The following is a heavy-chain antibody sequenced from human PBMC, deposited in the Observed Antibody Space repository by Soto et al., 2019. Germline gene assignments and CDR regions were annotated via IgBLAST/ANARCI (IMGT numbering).Heavy chain of an antibody. CDR1: GGSISSSSYY. CDR2: IYYSGST. V-gene: IGHV4-39*01. Sequence: PSETLSLTCTVSGGSISSSSYYWGWIRQPPGKGLEWIGSIYYSGSTYYNPSLKSRVTISVDTSKNQFSLKLSSVTAADTAVYYCARRETYYDFWSGYNNWFDPWGQGTLVTVSS. CDR3: ARRETYYDFWSGYNNWFDP. D-gene: IGHD3-3*01. J-gene: IGHJ5*02.